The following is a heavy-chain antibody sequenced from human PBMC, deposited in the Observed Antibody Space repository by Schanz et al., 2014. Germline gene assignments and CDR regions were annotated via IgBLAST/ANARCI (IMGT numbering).Heavy chain of an antibody. CDR3: ARGGFGEVSYFDY. CDR1: GFTFSIYA. V-gene: IGHV3-30*04. Sequence: VQLVESGGDLVQPGGSLRLSCSASGFTFSIYAMHWVRQAPGKGLEWVALVSSDGNNDYYTDSVKGRFTISRDNSKNTLYLQMNSLRPEDTAVYYCARGGFGEVSYFDYWGQGTLVAVSA. CDR2: VSSDGNND. J-gene: IGHJ4*02. D-gene: IGHD3-10*01.